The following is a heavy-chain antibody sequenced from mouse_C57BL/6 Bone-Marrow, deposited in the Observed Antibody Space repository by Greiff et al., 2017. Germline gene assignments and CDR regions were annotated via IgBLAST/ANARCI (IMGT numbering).Heavy chain of an antibody. D-gene: IGHD2-13*01. CDR1: GFNIKDDY. Sequence: EVQRVESGAELVRPGASVKLSCTASGFNIKDDYMHWVKQRPEQGLEWIGWIDPENGDTESASKFPGKATRTADTSSNTVYMQLSSLTSEDTAVYYCTKDYYWYFYVWGSGTTVTVSS. CDR3: TKDYYWYFYV. V-gene: IGHV14-4*01. CDR2: IDPENGDT. J-gene: IGHJ1*01.